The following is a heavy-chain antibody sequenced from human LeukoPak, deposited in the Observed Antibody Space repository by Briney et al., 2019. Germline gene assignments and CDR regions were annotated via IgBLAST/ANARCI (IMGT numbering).Heavy chain of an antibody. V-gene: IGHV3-30*18. Sequence: GGSPRLSCAASGFIFSSYWMHWVRQAPGKGLEWVAVISYDGSNKYYADSVKGRFTISRDNSKNTLYLQMNSLRAEDTAVYYCAKGYFVVGATFFDYWGQGTLVTVSS. D-gene: IGHD1-26*01. J-gene: IGHJ4*02. CDR3: AKGYFVVGATFFDY. CDR2: ISYDGSNK. CDR1: GFIFSSYW.